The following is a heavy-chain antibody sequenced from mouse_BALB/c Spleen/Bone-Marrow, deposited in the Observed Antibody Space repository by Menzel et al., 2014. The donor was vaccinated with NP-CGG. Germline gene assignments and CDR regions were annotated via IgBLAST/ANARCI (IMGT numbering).Heavy chain of an antibody. V-gene: IGHV1S135*01. J-gene: IGHJ4*01. CDR3: ARELSRAMDY. CDR1: GYALTSYN. Sequence: VQLKESGPELVKPGASVKVSCKASGYALTSYNMYWVKQSHGKSLEWIGYIDPYSGGTNYNQKFRGKATLTVDKSSNTAYIHLNSLTSEDSAVYFCARELSRAMDYWGQGTSVTVSS. D-gene: IGHD2-12*01. CDR2: IDPYSGGT.